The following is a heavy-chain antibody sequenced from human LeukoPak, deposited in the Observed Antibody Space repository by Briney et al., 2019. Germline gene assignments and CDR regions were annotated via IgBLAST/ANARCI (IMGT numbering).Heavy chain of an antibody. CDR2: IFWDDDE. V-gene: IGHV2-5*02. Sequence: SGPTLVKPTQTLTLTCTFSGFSLSASGVGVAWIRQSPGKALEWLALIFWDDDERYSPSLKSRLTITKDTSKNQVVLTMTNMDPVDTATYYCSSGTGRTFDYWGLGTPVTVSS. D-gene: IGHD3-10*01. CDR1: GFSLSASGVG. CDR3: SSGTGRTFDY. J-gene: IGHJ4*02.